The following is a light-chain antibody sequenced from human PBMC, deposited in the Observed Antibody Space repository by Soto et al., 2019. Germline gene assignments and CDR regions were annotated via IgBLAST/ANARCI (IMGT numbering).Light chain of an antibody. CDR3: QQRTNWPSLT. Sequence: EIVLTQSPATLSLSPGERATLSCRASQSVSTYLAWYQQKPGQAPRLLIYDASNRATGIPARFSGSGSGTEFTLTISSLEHEDFAVYYCQQRTNWPSLTFGGGTTVEIK. CDR2: DAS. CDR1: QSVSTY. J-gene: IGKJ4*01. V-gene: IGKV3-11*01.